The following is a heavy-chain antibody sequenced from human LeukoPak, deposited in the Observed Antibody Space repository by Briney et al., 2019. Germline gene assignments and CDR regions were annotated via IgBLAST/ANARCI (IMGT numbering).Heavy chain of an antibody. CDR2: IAPGGGNP. J-gene: IGHJ4*02. CDR1: GFTFTNFA. Sequence: PGGSLRLPCVASGFTFTNFAMSWVRQAPGKGLEWVSTIAPGGGNPDYADSVRGRFTLSRDNSKNTLSLHMSSLTVDDTAVYYCAKSPRVPASWVRPGFDYWGQGTLVIVSS. D-gene: IGHD2-2*01. V-gene: IGHV3-23*01. CDR3: AKSPRVPASWVRPGFDY.